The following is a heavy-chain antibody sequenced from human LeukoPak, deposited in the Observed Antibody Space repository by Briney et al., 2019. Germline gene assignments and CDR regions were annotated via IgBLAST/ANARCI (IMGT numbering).Heavy chain of an antibody. CDR3: ASVRRGFGESSKYYSYYYMDV. Sequence: SETLSLTCTVSGDSISSYYWSWIRQPPGKGLEWIGYIYFSGSTNYNPSLKSRVTMSVDTSKNQLSLKLSAVTAADTAVYYCASVRRGFGESSKYYSYYYMDVWGNGTTVPIS. J-gene: IGHJ6*03. D-gene: IGHD3-10*01. CDR1: GDSISSYY. CDR2: IYFSGST. V-gene: IGHV4-59*08.